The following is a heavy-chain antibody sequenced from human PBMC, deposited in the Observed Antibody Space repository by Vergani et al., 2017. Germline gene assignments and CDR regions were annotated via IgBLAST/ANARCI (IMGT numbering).Heavy chain of an antibody. CDR3: ARDLSIATRRGDDY. Sequence: EVQLVQSGAEVKKPGESLKISCKGSGYSFPTYWIGWVRQMPGKGLEWMGRIDPSDSYTNYSPSFQGHVTISADKSISTAYLQWSSLKASDTAVYYCARDLSIATRRGDDYWGQGTLVTVSS. D-gene: IGHD6-6*01. CDR2: IDPSDSYT. V-gene: IGHV5-10-1*01. J-gene: IGHJ4*02. CDR1: GYSFPTYW.